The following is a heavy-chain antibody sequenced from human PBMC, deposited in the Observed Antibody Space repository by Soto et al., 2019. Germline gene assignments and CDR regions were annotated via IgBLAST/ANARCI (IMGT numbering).Heavy chain of an antibody. Sequence: PGGSLRLSCAASGFTFSSYSMNWVRQAPGKGLEWVSSISSSSSYIYYADSVKGRFTISRDNAKNSLYLQMNSLRAEDTAVYYCASSGRFLEWFDPWCQGTLVTVSS. D-gene: IGHD1-26*01. J-gene: IGHJ5*02. CDR3: ASSGRFLEWFDP. V-gene: IGHV3-21*01. CDR2: ISSSSSYI. CDR1: GFTFSSYS.